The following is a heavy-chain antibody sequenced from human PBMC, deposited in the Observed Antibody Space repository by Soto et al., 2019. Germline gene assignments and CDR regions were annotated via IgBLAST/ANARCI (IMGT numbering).Heavy chain of an antibody. Sequence: QVQLVQSGAEVKKPGSSVKVSCKASGDTFSFYSINWVRQAPGLGLEWMGRINPILRMSNYAQRFQGRVTMTADKSTSTACMELSSLRSEYTAMYYCASSYGSGYRAFDYWGQGALVTVSS. CDR1: GDTFSFYS. V-gene: IGHV1-69*02. CDR3: ASSYGSGYRAFDY. J-gene: IGHJ4*02. D-gene: IGHD3-10*01. CDR2: INPILRMS.